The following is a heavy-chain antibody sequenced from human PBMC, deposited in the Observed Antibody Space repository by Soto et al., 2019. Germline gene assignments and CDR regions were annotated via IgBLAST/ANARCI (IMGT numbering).Heavy chain of an antibody. V-gene: IGHV3-21*06. CDR1: GFTFTRYS. Sequence: VGSLRLSCAASGFTFTRYSMNWVRQAPGKGLEWVASISSTTNYIYYGESLKGRLTISRDNAKNSMYLQMNTLRAEDTAVYYCARESEDLSSNLDYWGQGTLVTVSS. CDR3: ARESEDLSSNLDY. CDR2: ISSTTNYI. J-gene: IGHJ4*02.